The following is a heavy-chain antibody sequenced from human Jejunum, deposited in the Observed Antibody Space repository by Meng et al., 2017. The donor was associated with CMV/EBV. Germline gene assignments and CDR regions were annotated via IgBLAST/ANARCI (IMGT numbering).Heavy chain of an antibody. CDR3: ARDSRHCTSASCYSWYFDL. D-gene: IGHD2-2*02. V-gene: IGHV1-2*06. CDR2: INPNSGAT. Sequence: VQPVPSGAEVKKPWASVNFSCKASGYSFTGYYRHWVRQAPGQGLEWMGRINPNSGATEYAQNFQGRVTMTRDTSISTAYMELSRLRSDDTAVYYCARDSRHCTSASCYSWYFDLWGRGTLVTVSS. J-gene: IGHJ2*01. CDR1: GYSFTGYY.